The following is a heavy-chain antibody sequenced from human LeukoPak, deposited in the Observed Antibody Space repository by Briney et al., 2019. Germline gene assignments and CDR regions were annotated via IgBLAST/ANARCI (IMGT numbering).Heavy chain of an antibody. J-gene: IGHJ4*02. CDR3: SRDPRLLDY. CDR1: GFTFSDYY. V-gene: IGHV3-11*01. Sequence: GGSLRLSCAASGFTFSDYYMSWLRQAPGKGLEWISYISPSGTTIYYADSVKGRFTISRDNAKNSLYLQMNSLRAEDTAVYYCSRDPRLLDYWGQGTLVTVSS. CDR2: ISPSGTTI.